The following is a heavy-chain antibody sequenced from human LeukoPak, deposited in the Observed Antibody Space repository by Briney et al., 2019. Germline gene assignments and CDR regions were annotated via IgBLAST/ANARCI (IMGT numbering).Heavy chain of an antibody. J-gene: IGHJ5*02. D-gene: IGHD3-10*01. CDR2: TYYRSKWYS. Sequence: SQTLSLTCAISGDSVSSNSAAWNWIRQSPSRGLEWLGRTYYRSKWYSDYAVSVRSRITINPDTSKNQSSLQLNSVTPEDTAVYYCAYYGDPPYNWFDPWGQGTLVTVSS. V-gene: IGHV6-1*01. CDR1: GDSVSSNSAA. CDR3: AYYGDPPYNWFDP.